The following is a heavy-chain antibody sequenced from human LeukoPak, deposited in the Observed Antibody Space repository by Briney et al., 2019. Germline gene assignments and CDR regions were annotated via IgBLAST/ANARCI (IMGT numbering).Heavy chain of an antibody. Sequence: ASVKVSCKASGYTFTSYGISWVRQAPGQGLEWMGWISAYNGNTNYAQKLQGRVTMTTDRSTSTAYMELRSLRSDDTAVYYCARVQDIVVVVAAGPGDYWGQGTLVTVPS. D-gene: IGHD2-15*01. J-gene: IGHJ4*02. CDR3: ARVQDIVVVVAAGPGDY. V-gene: IGHV1-18*01. CDR2: ISAYNGNT. CDR1: GYTFTSYG.